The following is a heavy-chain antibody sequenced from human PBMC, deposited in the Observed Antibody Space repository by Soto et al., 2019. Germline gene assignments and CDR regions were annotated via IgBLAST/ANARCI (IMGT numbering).Heavy chain of an antibody. CDR3: ARRVGYGDFVLDF. CDR1: GFTFSNHG. J-gene: IGHJ3*01. CDR2: ISGNGLNT. D-gene: IGHD4-17*01. Sequence: EVHLLESGGGLVQPGGSLRLSCAASGFTFSNHGMTWVRQAPGKGLECVSGISGNGLNTYYADSVKGRFTISRDNHRNRMYLQMNSLRVEAAALYYCARRVGYGDFVLDFSGQGTMVTVSS. V-gene: IGHV3-23*01.